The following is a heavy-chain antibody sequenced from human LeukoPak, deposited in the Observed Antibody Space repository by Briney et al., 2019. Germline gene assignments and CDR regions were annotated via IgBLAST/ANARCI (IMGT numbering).Heavy chain of an antibody. CDR1: GGTFSSYA. V-gene: IGHV1-69*01. Sequence: SVKVSCKASGGTFSSYAISWVRQAPGQGVEWMGGIIPIFGTANYAQKFQGRVTITADESTSTAYMELSSLRSEDTAVYYCARARRWGGSYENWFDPWGQGTLVTVSS. CDR2: IIPIFGTA. CDR3: ARARRWGGSYENWFDP. D-gene: IGHD1-26*01. J-gene: IGHJ5*02.